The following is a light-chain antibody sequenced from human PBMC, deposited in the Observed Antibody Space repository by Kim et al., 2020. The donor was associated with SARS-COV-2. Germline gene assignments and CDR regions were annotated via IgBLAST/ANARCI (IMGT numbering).Light chain of an antibody. CDR1: SSDVGGYNY. J-gene: IGLJ2*01. CDR2: DVT. Sequence: SITISCTETSSDVGGYNYVSWYQQHPGKAPKLMIYDVTNRPSGVSNRSSGSKSGNTASLTISGLQAEDEADYFCGSYSGSSTLHVVFGGGTQLTVL. V-gene: IGLV2-14*03. CDR3: GSYSGSSTLHVV.